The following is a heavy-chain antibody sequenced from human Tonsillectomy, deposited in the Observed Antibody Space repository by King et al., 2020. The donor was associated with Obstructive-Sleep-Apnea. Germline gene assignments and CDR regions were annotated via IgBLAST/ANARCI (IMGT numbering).Heavy chain of an antibody. D-gene: IGHD4-17*01. V-gene: IGHV3-21*01. J-gene: IGHJ4*02. CDR2: IISSNSYI. Sequence: QLVQSGGGLVKPGGSLRLSCAASGFSSSTYNRNWFRQAPGKGLGWISCIISSNSYIRYAESVKGRFTISRDNAKNSLYLQMNSLRAEDTAIYFCARALWTTVTTLGYWGQGALVTVSS. CDR1: GFSSSTYN. CDR3: ARALWTTVTTLGY.